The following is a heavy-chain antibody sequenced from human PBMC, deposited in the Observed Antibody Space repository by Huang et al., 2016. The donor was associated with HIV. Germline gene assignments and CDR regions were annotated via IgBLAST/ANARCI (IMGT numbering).Heavy chain of an antibody. CDR1: GFTFSSSG. CDR2: IRYDGSNK. J-gene: IGHJ3*02. V-gene: IGHV3-30*02. Sequence: QVQLVESGGGVVQPGGSLRLSCAASGFTFSSSGMHWVRRAPGKGLEGVACIRYDGSNKYYADSVRGRFTISRDKSKNTLDLQMNSLRAEDTAVYYCAKGSMANAFDIWGQGTMVTVSS. D-gene: IGHD3-10*01. CDR3: AKGSMANAFDI.